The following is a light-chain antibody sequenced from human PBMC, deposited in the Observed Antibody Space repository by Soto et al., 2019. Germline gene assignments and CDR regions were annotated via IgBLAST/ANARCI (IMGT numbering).Light chain of an antibody. CDR1: SSNIGAGYD. CDR3: LSFDSSLSVV. CDR2: GNT. V-gene: IGLV1-40*01. J-gene: IGLJ2*01. Sequence: QPVLTQPPSVSWAPGQRVTISCTGSSSNIGAGYDVHWYQQLPGRAPKLLIYGNTNRPSGVPDRFSGSKSGTSASLAITGLQAEDEADYYCLSFDSSLSVVFGGGTKVTVL.